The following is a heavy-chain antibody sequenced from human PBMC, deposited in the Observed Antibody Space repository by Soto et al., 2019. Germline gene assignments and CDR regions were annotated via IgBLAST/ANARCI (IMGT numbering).Heavy chain of an antibody. Sequence: QITLKESGPTLVKPTQTLTLTCTFSGFSLSTSGVGVGWIRQPPGKALEWLALIYWDDAKRYSPSLKSRLTLTKDTAKIQVVLTMTTMDPVDTAPYYCAHHAMILPAYWGQGTLVTVSS. J-gene: IGHJ4*02. CDR1: GFSLSTSGVG. CDR3: AHHAMILPAY. CDR2: IYWDDAK. V-gene: IGHV2-5*02. D-gene: IGHD3-16*01.